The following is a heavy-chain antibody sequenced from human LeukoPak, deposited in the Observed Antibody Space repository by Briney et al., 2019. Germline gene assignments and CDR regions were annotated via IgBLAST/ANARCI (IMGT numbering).Heavy chain of an antibody. D-gene: IGHD2-15*01. Sequence: PEGSLRLSCAASGFAFGSYAMTWVRQAPGKGLEWISSIGGSGASTNYADSLKGRITVSRDDSKNTFYPQMNSLRGEDTAVYYCARSNIVVVAAAADIWGRGTLVTVSS. J-gene: IGHJ3*02. CDR3: ARSNIVVVAAAADI. CDR2: IGGSGAST. CDR1: GFAFGSYA. V-gene: IGHV3-23*01.